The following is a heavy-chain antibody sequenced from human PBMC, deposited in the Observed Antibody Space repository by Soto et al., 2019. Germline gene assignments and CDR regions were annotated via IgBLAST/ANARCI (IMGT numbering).Heavy chain of an antibody. V-gene: IGHV3-23*01. CDR2: ISGSGGST. D-gene: IGHD4-17*01. Sequence: EVQLLESGGGLVQPGGSLRLSCAASGFTFNSHAMSWGRQAPGEGLEWVSVISGSGGSTYYADSVKGRFTISRDNSKNTLYLQMNSLRAEDTAVYYCAAYTTVVTPYYYYYYGMDVWGQGTTVTVSS. CDR3: AAYTTVVTPYYYYYYGMDV. J-gene: IGHJ6*02. CDR1: GFTFNSHA.